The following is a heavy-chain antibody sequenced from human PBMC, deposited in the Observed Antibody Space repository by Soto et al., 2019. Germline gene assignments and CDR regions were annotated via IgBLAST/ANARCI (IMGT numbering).Heavy chain of an antibody. D-gene: IGHD6-19*01. CDR3: ARSGGGGSSGWDLLRYYYYYYMDV. Sequence: GGSLRLSCAASGFTFSSYSMNWVRQAPGKGLEWVSSISSSSSYIYYADSVKGRFTISRDNAKNSLYLQMNSLRAEDTAVYYCARSGGGGSSGWDLLRYYYYYYMDVWGKGTTVTVSS. CDR1: GFTFSSYS. CDR2: ISSSSSYI. V-gene: IGHV3-21*01. J-gene: IGHJ6*03.